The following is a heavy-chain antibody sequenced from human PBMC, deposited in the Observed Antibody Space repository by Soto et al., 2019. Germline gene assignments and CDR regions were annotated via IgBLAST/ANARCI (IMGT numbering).Heavy chain of an antibody. CDR3: ARHLNSGSYFDDAFDI. Sequence: GESLKISCKGSGYSFTSYWIGWVRQMPGKGLEWMGIIYPGDSDTRYSPSFQGQVTISADKSISTAYLQWSSLKASDTAMYYCARHLNSGSYFDDAFDISGAGRMVTVSS. V-gene: IGHV5-51*01. CDR2: IYPGDSDT. D-gene: IGHD1-26*01. J-gene: IGHJ3*02. CDR1: GYSFTSYW.